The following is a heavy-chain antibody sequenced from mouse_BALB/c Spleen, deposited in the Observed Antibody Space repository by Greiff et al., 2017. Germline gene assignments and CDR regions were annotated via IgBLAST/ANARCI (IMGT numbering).Heavy chain of an antibody. V-gene: IGHV1-7*01. J-gene: IGHJ3*01. CDR3: ARSGMTTGFAY. D-gene: IGHD2-4*01. CDR1: GYTFTSYW. CDR2: INPSTGYT. Sequence: QVQLQQSGAELAKPGASVKMSCKASGYTFTSYWMHWVNQRPGQGLEWIGYINPSTGYTEYNQKFKDKATLTADKSSSTAYMLLSSLTSEDSAVYYGARSGMTTGFAYWGQGTLVTVSA.